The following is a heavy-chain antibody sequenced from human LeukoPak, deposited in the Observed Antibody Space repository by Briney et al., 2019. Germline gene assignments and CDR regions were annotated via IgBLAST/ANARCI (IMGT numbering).Heavy chain of an antibody. CDR3: AREGVVVPAVTGYYFDY. J-gene: IGHJ4*02. Sequence: GASVKVSCKASGGTFSSYAISWVRQAPGQGLEWMGGIIPIFGTANYAQKFQDRVTITADESTSTAYMELSSLRSEDTAVYYCAREGVVVPAVTGYYFDYWGQRTLVTVSS. D-gene: IGHD2-2*01. CDR1: GGTFSSYA. CDR2: IIPIFGTA. V-gene: IGHV1-69*13.